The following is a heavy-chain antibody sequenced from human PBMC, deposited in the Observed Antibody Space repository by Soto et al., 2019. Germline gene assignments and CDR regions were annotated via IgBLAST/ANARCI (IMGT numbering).Heavy chain of an antibody. J-gene: IGHJ5*02. CDR2: ASPDGSST. V-gene: IGHV3-74*01. CDR1: GFTFSNFW. Sequence: GGSLRLSCAASGFTFSNFWVHWVRQSPGKGLVWVSRASPDGSSTSYADSVKGRFTISRDNAKNMLYMEMNSLRAEDTAVYYCASHGSGDYFWFDPWGQGTLVTVPS. D-gene: IGHD4-17*01. CDR3: ASHGSGDYFWFDP.